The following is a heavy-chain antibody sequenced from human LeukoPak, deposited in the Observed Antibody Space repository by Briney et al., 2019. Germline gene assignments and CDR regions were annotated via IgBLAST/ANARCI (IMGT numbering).Heavy chain of an antibody. J-gene: IGHJ3*02. CDR2: INHSGST. Sequence: SETLSLTCTVYRGSFSGYYWSWIRQPPVKGLEWIGEINHSGSTNYNPSLKSRVTISVDTSKNQFSLKLSSVTAADTAVYYCARGPSGYCSSTSCYLGWRAFDIWGQGTMVTVSS. D-gene: IGHD2-2*01. V-gene: IGHV4-34*01. CDR3: ARGPSGYCSSTSCYLGWRAFDI. CDR1: RGSFSGYY.